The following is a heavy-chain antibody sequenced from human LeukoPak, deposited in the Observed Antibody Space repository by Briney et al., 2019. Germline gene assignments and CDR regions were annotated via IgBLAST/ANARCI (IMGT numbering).Heavy chain of an antibody. J-gene: IGHJ4*02. CDR1: GFTFSDYY. V-gene: IGHV3-66*01. Sequence: GGSLRLSCAASGFTFSDYYMSWVRQAPGKGLEWVSVIYSGGSTYYADSVKGRFTISRDNSKNTLYLQMNSLRAEDTAVYYCARDGAVAGPTYYFDYWGQGTLVTVSS. CDR3: ARDGAVAGPTYYFDY. D-gene: IGHD6-19*01. CDR2: IYSGGST.